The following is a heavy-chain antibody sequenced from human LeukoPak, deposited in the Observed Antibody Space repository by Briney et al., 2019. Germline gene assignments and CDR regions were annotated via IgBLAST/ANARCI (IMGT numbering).Heavy chain of an antibody. J-gene: IGHJ4*02. V-gene: IGHV7-4-1*02. CDR2: INTNTGNP. CDR3: ARDQGVMTYYYDSSGYYAQLFDY. D-gene: IGHD3-22*01. Sequence: ASVKVSCKASAYTFTSYAMNWVRQAPGQGLEWMGWINTNTGNPTYAQGFTGRFVFSLDTSVSTAYLQISSLKAEDTAVYYCARDQGVMTYYYDSSGYYAQLFDYWGQGTLVTVSS. CDR1: AYTFTSYA.